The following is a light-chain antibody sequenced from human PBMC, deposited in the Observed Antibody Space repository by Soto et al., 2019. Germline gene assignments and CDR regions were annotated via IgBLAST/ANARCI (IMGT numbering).Light chain of an antibody. CDR3: AAWDDRLNGVV. CDR1: SSNIGSYS. V-gene: IGLV1-44*01. CDR2: SSN. Sequence: QAVVTQPPSASGTPGQRVTISCSGSSSNIGSYSVNWYQQLPGTAPKLLIYSSNQRPSGAPDRFSGSKSGTSASLAISGLQSEDEADYYWAAWDDRLNGVVFGGGTKLTVL. J-gene: IGLJ2*01.